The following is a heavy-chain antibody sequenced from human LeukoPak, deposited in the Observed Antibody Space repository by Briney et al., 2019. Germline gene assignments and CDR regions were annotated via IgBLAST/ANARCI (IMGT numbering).Heavy chain of an antibody. J-gene: IGHJ4*02. D-gene: IGHD3-9*01. V-gene: IGHV3-30-3*02. CDR3: AKFRTILTGRIDY. CDR2: ISYDGSNK. Sequence: GGSLRLSCAASGFTFSSYAMHWVRQAPGKGLEWVAVISYDGSNKYYADSVKGRFTISRDNSKNTLYLQMNSLRAEDTAVYYCAKFRTILTGRIDYWGQGTLVTVSS. CDR1: GFTFSSYA.